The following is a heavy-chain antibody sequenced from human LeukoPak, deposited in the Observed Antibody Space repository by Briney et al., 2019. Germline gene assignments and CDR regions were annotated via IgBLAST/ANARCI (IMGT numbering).Heavy chain of an antibody. J-gene: IGHJ4*02. V-gene: IGHV3-15*01. Sequence: GGSLRLSCAASGFTFSNAWMSWVRQAPGKGLEWVGRIKSKADSGTTDYAAPVKGRFTISRDDSKNTLYLQMNSLKTEDTAVYYCATDPGYTYGFFDYWGQGTLVTASS. CDR2: IKSKADSGTT. CDR1: GFTFSNAW. D-gene: IGHD5-18*01. CDR3: ATDPGYTYGFFDY.